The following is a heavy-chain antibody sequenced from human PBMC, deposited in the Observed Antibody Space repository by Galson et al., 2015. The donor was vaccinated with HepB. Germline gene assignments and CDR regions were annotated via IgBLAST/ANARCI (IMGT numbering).Heavy chain of an antibody. CDR1: GGSISYNY. D-gene: IGHD3-10*01. CDR2: IYYSGST. Sequence: QVQLQESGPGLVKPSETLSLTCTVSGGSISYNYWSWIRQPPGKGLEWIGYIYYSGSTNYNPSLKGRVNISVDTSKNQFSLMLVSVTGAEPAVYYCAKQGEAGWFDPWGQGTLVIVSS. V-gene: IGHV4-59*08. CDR3: AKQGEAGWFDP. J-gene: IGHJ5*02.